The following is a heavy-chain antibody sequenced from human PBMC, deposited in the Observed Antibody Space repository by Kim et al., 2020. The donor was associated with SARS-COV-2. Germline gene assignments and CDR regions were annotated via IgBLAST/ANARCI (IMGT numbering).Heavy chain of an antibody. Sequence: GGSLRLSCAASGFTFSRYAMSWVRQAPGKGLEWVSAISGSGGSTYYADSVKGRFTISRDNSKNTLYLQMNSLRAEDTAVYYCAKYHKPWAVSAEFGEWGQGTLVTVSS. D-gene: IGHD3-3*01. CDR1: GFTFSRYA. V-gene: IGHV3-23*01. CDR3: AKYHKPWAVSAEFGE. CDR2: ISGSGGST. J-gene: IGHJ4*02.